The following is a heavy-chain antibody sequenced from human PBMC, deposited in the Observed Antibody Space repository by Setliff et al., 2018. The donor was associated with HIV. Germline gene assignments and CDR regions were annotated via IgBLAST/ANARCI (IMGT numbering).Heavy chain of an antibody. CDR2: IYYDGRT. CDR1: GSFINSDY. J-gene: IGHJ6*02. V-gene: IGHV4-38-2*02. Sequence: PSETLSLTCTVSGSFINSDYWGWIRQPPGKGLEWIGSIYYDGRTFYKPSLKSRLTISVDTSKNQFSLSMNSVTAADTAVYYCAREEKLSAVAGTMYYYYAMDVWGQGTTVTVSS. CDR3: AREEKLSAVAGTMYYYYAMDV. D-gene: IGHD6-19*01.